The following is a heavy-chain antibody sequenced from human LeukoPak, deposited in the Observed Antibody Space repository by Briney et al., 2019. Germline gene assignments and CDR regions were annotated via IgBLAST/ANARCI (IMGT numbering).Heavy chain of an antibody. CDR1: GGSFSGYY. D-gene: IGHD5-18*01. J-gene: IGHJ6*03. CDR2: INHSGST. CDR3: ARGSGGYSYGRQGYYYYMDV. Sequence: SETLSLTCAVYGGSFSGYYWSWIRQPPGKGLEWIGEINHSGSTNYNPSLKSRVTISVDTSKNQFSLKLSSVTAADTAVYYCARGSGGYSYGRQGYYYYMDVWGKGTTVTVSS. V-gene: IGHV4-34*01.